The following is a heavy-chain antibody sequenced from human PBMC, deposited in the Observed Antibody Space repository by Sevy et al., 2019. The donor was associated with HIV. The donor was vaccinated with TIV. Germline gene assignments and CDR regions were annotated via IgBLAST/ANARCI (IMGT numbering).Heavy chain of an antibody. J-gene: IGHJ4*02. CDR1: GFTFSSYA. D-gene: IGHD3-16*01. V-gene: IGHV3-23*01. CDR3: AKSLVGVLHLFFDY. Sequence: GGSLRLSCAASGFTFSSYAMSWVRQAPGKGLEWVSAISGSGGSTYYADSGKGRFTISRDNSKNTLYLQMNSLRAEDTAVYYCAKSLVGVLHLFFDYWGQGTLVTVSS. CDR2: ISGSGGST.